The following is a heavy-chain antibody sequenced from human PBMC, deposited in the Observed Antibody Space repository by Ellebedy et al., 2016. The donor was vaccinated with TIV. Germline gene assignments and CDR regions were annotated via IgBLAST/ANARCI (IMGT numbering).Heavy chain of an antibody. D-gene: IGHD3-10*01. V-gene: IGHV3-23*01. CDR3: ARRSRGPSYYFDY. CDR1: GFTFSNYA. CDR2: INGYPT. Sequence: GESLKISCEASGFTFSNYAMCWVRQAPGMGLEWVSTINGYPTYYADSVRGRLTISMDNSRNPLYLQINSLRAEDTAMYYCARRSRGPSYYFDYWGQGALVTVSS. J-gene: IGHJ4*02.